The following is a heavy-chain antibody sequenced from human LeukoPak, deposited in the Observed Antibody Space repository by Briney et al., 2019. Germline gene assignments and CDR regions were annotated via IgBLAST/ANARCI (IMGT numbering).Heavy chain of an antibody. CDR2: IYHSGST. D-gene: IGHD6-13*01. V-gene: IGHV4-4*02. Sequence: SETLSLTCAVSGGSISSSNWWSWVRQPPGKGLEWIGEIYHSGSTNYNPSLKSRVTISVDTSKNQFSLKLSSVTAADTALYYCARAKITAADIDRPFDPWGQGTLVTVSS. CDR1: GGSISSSNW. CDR3: ARAKITAADIDRPFDP. J-gene: IGHJ5*02.